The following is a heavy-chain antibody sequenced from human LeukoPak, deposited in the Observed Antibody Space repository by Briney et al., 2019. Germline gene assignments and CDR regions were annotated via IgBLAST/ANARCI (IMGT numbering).Heavy chain of an antibody. CDR1: GGSISSYY. D-gene: IGHD3-10*01. CDR2: IYYSGNT. CDR3: ARLRKWFGESWGEVDY. Sequence: SETLSLTCTVSGGSISSYYWSWIRQPPGKGLEWIGYIYYSGNTNYNPSLKSRVTISVDTSKNQFSLKLSSVTAADTAVYYCARLRKWFGESWGEVDYWGQGTLVTVSS. V-gene: IGHV4-59*08. J-gene: IGHJ4*02.